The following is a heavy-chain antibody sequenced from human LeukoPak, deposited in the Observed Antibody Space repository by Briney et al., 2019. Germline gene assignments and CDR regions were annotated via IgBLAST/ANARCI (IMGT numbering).Heavy chain of an antibody. CDR2: FDPEDGEDGET. V-gene: IGHV1-24*01. J-gene: IGHJ4*02. D-gene: IGHD5-12*01. CDR1: GYSLLEVA. CDR3: AMTDRYAGRPFDY. Sequence: ASVNVSCKVSGYSLLEVAMHWVRQAPGKGLEWVGSFDPEDGEDGETHYAQKLQGSVTMTEDASTDTAYMELNSLRSEDTAVYYCAMTDRYAGRPFDYWGQGTLVTVSS.